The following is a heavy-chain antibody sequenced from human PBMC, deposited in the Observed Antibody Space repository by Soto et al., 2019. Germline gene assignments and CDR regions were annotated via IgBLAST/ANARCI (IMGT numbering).Heavy chain of an antibody. CDR1: GGTFSSYA. CDR2: IIPIFGTA. D-gene: IGHD2-15*01. Sequence: GASVKVSCKASGGTFSSYAISWVRQAPGQGLEWMGGIIPIFGTANYAQKFQGRVTITADESTSTAYMELSSLRSEDTAVYYCARVRGDIWSDYYYYGMDVWGQGTTVTVSS. CDR3: ARVRGDIWSDYYYYGMDV. V-gene: IGHV1-69*13. J-gene: IGHJ6*02.